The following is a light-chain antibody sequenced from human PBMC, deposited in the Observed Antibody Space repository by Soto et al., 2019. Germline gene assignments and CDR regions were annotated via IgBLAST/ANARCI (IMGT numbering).Light chain of an antibody. CDR1: QTISNNY. V-gene: IGKV3-20*01. J-gene: IGKJ1*01. CDR2: GAS. CDR3: QQYISSPLT. Sequence: VLTQSPGTLSLSPGERATLSCRASQTISNNYLAWYQQKPGQAPRLVIYGASNRANGIPDRFSASGSGTDFTLTISRLEPEDFAVYYCQQYISSPLTFGQGTKVDI.